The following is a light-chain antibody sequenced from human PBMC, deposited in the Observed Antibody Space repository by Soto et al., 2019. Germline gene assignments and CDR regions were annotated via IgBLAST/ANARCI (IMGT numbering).Light chain of an antibody. CDR1: QYVGTR. J-gene: IGKJ1*01. Sequence: EIVLTQSPATLSSSPGETATLSCRASQYVGTRLAWYQHKPGQAPRLLIYYMSKRATGIPARFSVSGSGTDFTLTISSLAPEDFAIYYCHQRQSWPRTFGQRTKVEIK. CDR3: HQRQSWPRT. V-gene: IGKV3-11*01. CDR2: YMS.